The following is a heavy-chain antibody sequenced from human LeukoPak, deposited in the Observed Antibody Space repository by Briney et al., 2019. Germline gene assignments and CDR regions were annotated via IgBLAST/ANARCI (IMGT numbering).Heavy chain of an antibody. V-gene: IGHV4-59*12. CDR1: GGSMSSYY. CDR2: IYYTGST. Sequence: SETLSLTCTVSGGSMSSYYWSWIRQPPGKGLEYIGYIYYTGSTYYNPSLKSRVTISVDTSKRQFSLRLSSVSAADTAVYYCARDSGDGDLDYWGQGTLVTVSS. D-gene: IGHD5-24*01. J-gene: IGHJ4*02. CDR3: ARDSGDGDLDY.